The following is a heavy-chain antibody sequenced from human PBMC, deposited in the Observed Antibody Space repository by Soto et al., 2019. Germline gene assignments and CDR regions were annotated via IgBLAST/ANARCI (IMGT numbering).Heavy chain of an antibody. V-gene: IGHV1-8*01. CDR2: MNPNSGNT. CDR1: GYTFTSYD. D-gene: IGHD5-18*01. CDR3: TRVSPVDTAMVSYDY. Sequence: QVQLVQSGAEVKKPGASVKVSCKASGYTFTSYDINWVRQATGQGLEWMGWMNPNSGNTGYAQKFQGRVTMTRNTSISTAYMELSRLRSEDTAVYYCTRVSPVDTAMVSYDYWGQGTLVTVSS. J-gene: IGHJ4*02.